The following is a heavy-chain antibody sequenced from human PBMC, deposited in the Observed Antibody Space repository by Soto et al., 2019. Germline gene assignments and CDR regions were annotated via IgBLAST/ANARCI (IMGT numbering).Heavy chain of an antibody. D-gene: IGHD3-22*01. CDR2: INPSGGST. V-gene: IGHV1-46*01. CDR3: ARDTVGYYYDSSGYHAFDY. J-gene: IGHJ4*02. Sequence: ASVKVSCKASGYTFTGYYMHWVRQAPGQGLEWMGIINPSGGSTSYAQKFQGRVTMTRDTSTSTVYMELSSLRSEDTAVYYCARDTVGYYYDSSGYHAFDYGGKGTLVTVPS. CDR1: GYTFTGYY.